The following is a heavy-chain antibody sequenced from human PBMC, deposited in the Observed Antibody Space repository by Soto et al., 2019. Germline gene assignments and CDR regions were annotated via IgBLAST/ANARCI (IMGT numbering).Heavy chain of an antibody. J-gene: IGHJ4*02. Sequence: SETLSLTCTVSGDSITSNSYFWAWIRQPPGKGLEWIGSIYYSGTTNYNPSLKSRVTISVDKSKNQFSLKLSSVTAADTAVYYCARVHSLSFYDYWGRGTLVTAPQ. V-gene: IGHV4-39*07. CDR2: IYYSGTT. CDR1: GDSITSNSYF. CDR3: ARVHSLSFYDY. D-gene: IGHD3-3*02.